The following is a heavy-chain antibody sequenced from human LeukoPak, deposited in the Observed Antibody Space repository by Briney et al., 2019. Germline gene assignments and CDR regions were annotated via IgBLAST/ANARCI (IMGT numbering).Heavy chain of an antibody. CDR2: ISSSSNTI. CDR3: ARDLGYYDSSGYYWDNWYFDL. CDR1: GFTFSSYS. V-gene: IGHV3-48*02. D-gene: IGHD3-22*01. Sequence: GGSLRLSCAASGFTFSSYSMNWVRQAPGKGLEWVSYISSSSNTIYYADSVKGRFTISRDNAKNSLYLQMNSLRDEDTAVYYCARDLGYYDSSGYYWDNWYFDLWGRGTLVTVSS. J-gene: IGHJ2*01.